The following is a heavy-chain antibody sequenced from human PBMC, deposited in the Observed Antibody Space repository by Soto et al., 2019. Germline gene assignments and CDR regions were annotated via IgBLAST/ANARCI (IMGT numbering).Heavy chain of an antibody. CDR2: IYYNGNT. D-gene: IGHD2-2*01. CDR3: ARDVGSSHGPGHPHYFEY. CDR1: GGSISSGDYY. J-gene: IGHJ4*02. Sequence: PSETLSLTCTVSGGSISSGDYYWSWIRQHPGKDLEWIGYIYYNGNTYSTPSLKSRATISLDTSKNQFFLKLNSVTAADTAVYYCARDVGSSHGPGHPHYFEYWGQGTLVTVSS. V-gene: IGHV4-31*03.